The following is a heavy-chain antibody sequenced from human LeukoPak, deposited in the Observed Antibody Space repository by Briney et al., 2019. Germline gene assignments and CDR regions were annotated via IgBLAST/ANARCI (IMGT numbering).Heavy chain of an antibody. D-gene: IGHD3-10*01. CDR3: ARGFPDYYGSGTFDY. CDR1: GFTFSSYA. Sequence: GGSLRLSCAASGFTFSSYAMSWVRQAPGKGLEWISVIYSGGSTYYADSVKGRFIISRDNSNNTLYLQMNRLRVEDTAVYFCARGFPDYYGSGTFDYWGQGTPVTVSS. CDR2: IYSGGST. V-gene: IGHV3-53*01. J-gene: IGHJ4*02.